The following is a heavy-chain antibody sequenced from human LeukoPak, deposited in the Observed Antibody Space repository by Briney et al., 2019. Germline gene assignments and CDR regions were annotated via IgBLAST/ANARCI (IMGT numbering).Heavy chain of an antibody. CDR1: GGSFSGYY. V-gene: IGHV4-34*01. CDR2: INHSGST. J-gene: IGHJ2*01. CDR3: ARHLFYSGSYYWYFDL. D-gene: IGHD1-26*01. Sequence: PSETLSLTCAVYGGSFSGYYWNWIRQPPPGKGLEWIGEINHSGSTNYNPSLKSRVTISVDTSKNQFSLKLSSVTAADTAVYYCARHLFYSGSYYWYFDLWGRGTLVTVSS.